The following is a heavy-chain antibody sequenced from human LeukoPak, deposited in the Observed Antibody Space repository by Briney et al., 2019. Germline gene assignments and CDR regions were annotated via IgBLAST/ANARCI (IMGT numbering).Heavy chain of an antibody. CDR3: TTWLGYSSGWLGKKYYFDY. V-gene: IGHV3-15*01. J-gene: IGHJ4*02. CDR2: IKSKTDGGTT. Sequence: PGGSLRLSCAASGFTFSNAWMSWVRQAPGKGLEWVGRIKSKTDGGTTDYAAPVKGRFTISRDDSKNTLYLQMNSLKTEDTAVYYCTTWLGYSSGWLGKKYYFDYWGQGTLVTVSS. CDR1: GFTFSNAW. D-gene: IGHD6-19*01.